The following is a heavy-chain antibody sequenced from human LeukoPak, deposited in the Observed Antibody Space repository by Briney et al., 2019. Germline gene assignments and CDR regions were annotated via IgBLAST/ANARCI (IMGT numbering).Heavy chain of an antibody. J-gene: IGHJ4*02. D-gene: IGHD3-22*01. CDR3: ARGEYYSDTSSYFDY. V-gene: IGHV3-23*01. CDR2: ISGIGDST. Sequence: GGSLRLSCAASGFTFSEYAMTWVRQAPGKGLEWVSSISGIGDSTYYADSVKGRFTISRDNSKNTLFVQMSSLRAEDTAVYYCARGEYYSDTSSYFDYWGQGTLVTVSS. CDR1: GFTFSEYA.